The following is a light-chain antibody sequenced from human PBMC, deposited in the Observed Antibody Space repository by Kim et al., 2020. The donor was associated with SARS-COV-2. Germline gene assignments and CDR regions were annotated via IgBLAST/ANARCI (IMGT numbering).Light chain of an antibody. Sequence: QSALTQPASVSGSPGQSITISCTGTSSDVGAYNYVSWYQQHPGKAPKLMIYDVSNRPSGVSSRFSGSKSGNTVSLTISGLQAEDEADYYCSSYTSSSTVIFGGGTKLTVL. CDR2: DVS. CDR3: SSYTSSSTVI. CDR1: SSDVGAYNY. J-gene: IGLJ2*01. V-gene: IGLV2-14*03.